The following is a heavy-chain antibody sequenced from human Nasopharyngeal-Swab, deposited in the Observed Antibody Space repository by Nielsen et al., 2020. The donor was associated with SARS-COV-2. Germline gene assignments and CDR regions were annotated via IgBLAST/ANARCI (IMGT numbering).Heavy chain of an antibody. Sequence: WIRQPPGKGLEWIGEINHSGSTNYNPSLKSRVTISVDTSKNQFSLKLSPVTAADTAVYYCARRTGGRGFDYWGQGTLVTVSS. V-gene: IGHV4-34*01. CDR3: ARRTGGRGFDY. CDR2: INHSGST. J-gene: IGHJ4*02. D-gene: IGHD3-16*01.